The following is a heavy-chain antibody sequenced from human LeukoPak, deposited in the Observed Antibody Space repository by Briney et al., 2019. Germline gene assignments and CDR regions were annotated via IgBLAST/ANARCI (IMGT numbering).Heavy chain of an antibody. V-gene: IGHV4-39*07. CDR2: IYYSGST. CDR1: GGSISSSSYY. D-gene: IGHD5-12*01. J-gene: IGHJ4*02. Sequence: SETLSLTCTVSGGSISSSSYYWGWIRQPPGKGLEWIGSIYYSGSTYYNPSLKSRVTISVDTSKNQFSLKLSSVTAADTAVYYCARVRAYSGYDYFDYWGQGTLVTVSS. CDR3: ARVRAYSGYDYFDY.